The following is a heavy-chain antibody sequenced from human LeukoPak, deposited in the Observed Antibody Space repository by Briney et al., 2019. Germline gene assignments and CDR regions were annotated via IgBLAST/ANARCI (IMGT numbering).Heavy chain of an antibody. J-gene: IGHJ6*04. V-gene: IGHV4-34*01. CDR1: GGSFSGYY. D-gene: IGHD3-10*01. Sequence: SETLALTCAVYGGSFSGYYWSWIRQPPGKGLEWIGEINHSGSTNYNPSLKSRVTISVDTSKNQFSLKLSSVTAADTAVYYCARRGYYYYGMDVRGKGTTVTVSS. CDR2: INHSGST. CDR3: ARRGYYYYGMDV.